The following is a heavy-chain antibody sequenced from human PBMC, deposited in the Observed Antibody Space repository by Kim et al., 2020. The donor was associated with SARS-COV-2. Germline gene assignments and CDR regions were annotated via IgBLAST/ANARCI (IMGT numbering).Heavy chain of an antibody. V-gene: IGHV4-59*01. CDR3: ARVEPYCGGDCYSLDY. J-gene: IGHJ4*02. Sequence: LKSRVTISVDTSKNQFSLKLSSVTAADTAVYYCARVEPYCGGDCYSLDYWGQGTLVTVSS. D-gene: IGHD2-21*02.